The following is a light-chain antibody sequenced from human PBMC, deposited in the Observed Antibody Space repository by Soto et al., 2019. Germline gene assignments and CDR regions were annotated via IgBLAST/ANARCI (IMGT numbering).Light chain of an antibody. CDR1: QSVSIY. CDR3: QQRSNWPRT. J-gene: IGKJ3*01. V-gene: IGKV3-11*01. CDR2: HAS. Sequence: EIVLTQSPATLSLSPGERATLSCRASQSVSIYLAWYQQKPGQAPRLLIYHASNRATGIPARFSGSGSGTDFTLTISSLEPEDFGVYYCQQRSNWPRTFGPGTRVEIK.